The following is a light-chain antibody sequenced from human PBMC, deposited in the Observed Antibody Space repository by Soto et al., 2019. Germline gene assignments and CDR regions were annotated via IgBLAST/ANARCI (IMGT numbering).Light chain of an antibody. CDR3: QHYHFLPPMYP. CDR1: QSIRGL. CDR2: DAS. J-gene: IGKJ2*01. V-gene: IGKV1-5*01. Sequence: DIQMTQSPSTLSASVGDRVTITCRASQSIRGLLAWYQQKPGKAPKLLIYDASSLESGVPSRFSGSGSETHFTFTISSLQPEDFATYYCQHYHFLPPMYPFGQGTTVEIK.